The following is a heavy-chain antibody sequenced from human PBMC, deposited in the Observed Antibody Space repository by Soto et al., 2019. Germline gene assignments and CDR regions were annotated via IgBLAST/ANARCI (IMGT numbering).Heavy chain of an antibody. V-gene: IGHV3-64D*06. CDR1: GFTFSSYA. Sequence: GGSLRLSCSVSGFTFSSYAMHWVRQAPGKGLEYVVSISSEGASTYYADSVKGRFIISRDNSKNTLYLQMSSLRAEDTAVYYCVKDRYVDYWGQGILVTVSS. CDR2: ISSEGAST. J-gene: IGHJ4*02. CDR3: VKDRYVDY.